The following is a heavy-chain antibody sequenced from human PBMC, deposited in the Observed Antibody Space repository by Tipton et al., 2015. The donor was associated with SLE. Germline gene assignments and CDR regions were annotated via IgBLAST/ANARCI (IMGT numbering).Heavy chain of an antibody. D-gene: IGHD4-23*01. Sequence: SLRLSCAASGFTFSNAWMSWVRQAPGKGLEWVGRIKSKTDGGTTDYAAPVKGRFTISRDDSKNTLYLQMNSLKTEDTAVYYCTTDHNGGNSSLFQHWGQGTLVTVSS. CDR2: IKSKTDGGTT. CDR3: TTDHNGGNSSLFQH. J-gene: IGHJ1*01. V-gene: IGHV3-15*01. CDR1: GFTFSNAW.